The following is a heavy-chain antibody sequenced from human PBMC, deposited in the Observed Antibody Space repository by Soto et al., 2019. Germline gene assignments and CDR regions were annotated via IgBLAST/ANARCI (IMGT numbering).Heavy chain of an antibody. Sequence: GGSLRLSCAASGFTFSSYAMHWVRQAPGTGLEWVSAISGSGGSTYYADSVKGRFTISRDNSKNTLYLQMNSLRAEDTAVYYCAKDPRSVGYCSGGSCKGTNDYWGQGTLVTVSS. CDR3: AKDPRSVGYCSGGSCKGTNDY. D-gene: IGHD2-15*01. V-gene: IGHV3-23*01. J-gene: IGHJ4*02. CDR1: GFTFSSYA. CDR2: ISGSGGST.